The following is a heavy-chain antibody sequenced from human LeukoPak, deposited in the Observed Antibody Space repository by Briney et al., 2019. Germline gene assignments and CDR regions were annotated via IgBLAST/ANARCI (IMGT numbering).Heavy chain of an antibody. Sequence: GESLKISCKGSGYSFNTYWIGWVRQMPGKGPEWMGIIYPGDSDTKYSPSFQGQVTISADKSISTAYLQWSSLKASDTAMYYCARHETGPYFDYWGQGTLVTVSS. CDR3: ARHETGPYFDY. CDR2: IYPGDSDT. D-gene: IGHD1-1*01. J-gene: IGHJ4*02. CDR1: GYSFNTYW. V-gene: IGHV5-51*01.